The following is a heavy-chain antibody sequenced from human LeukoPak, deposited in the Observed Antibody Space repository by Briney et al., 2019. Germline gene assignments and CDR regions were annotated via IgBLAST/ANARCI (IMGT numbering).Heavy chain of an antibody. CDR1: GFTFSSYE. J-gene: IGHJ6*03. CDR3: ARDQRELHSYYYYYYMDV. D-gene: IGHD1-26*01. V-gene: IGHV3-48*03. Sequence: GGSLRLSCAASGFTFSSYEMNWVRQAPGKGLEWVSYISNSGSIIYYADSVKGRFTISRDNAQNSLYLQMNSLRAEDTAVYYCARDQRELHSYYYYYYMDVWGKGTTVTISS. CDR2: ISNSGSII.